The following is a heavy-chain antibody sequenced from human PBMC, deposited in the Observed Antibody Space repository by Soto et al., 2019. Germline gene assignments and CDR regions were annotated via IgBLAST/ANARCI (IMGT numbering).Heavy chain of an antibody. V-gene: IGHV2-26*01. CDR2: IFSNDEK. CDR3: ARITQRGYDLNWFDP. J-gene: IGHJ5*02. Sequence: QVTLKESGPVLVKPTETLTLTCTVSGFSLSNARMGVSWIRQPPGKALEWLAHIFSNDEKSYSTSLKSRLTTTKDTYKSQVVITMTNMDPVDTATYYCARITQRGYDLNWFDPWGQGTLVTVSS. CDR1: GFSLSNARMG. D-gene: IGHD5-12*01.